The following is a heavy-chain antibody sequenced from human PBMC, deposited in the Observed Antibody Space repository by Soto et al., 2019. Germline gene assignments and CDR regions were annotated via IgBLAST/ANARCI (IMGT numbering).Heavy chain of an antibody. D-gene: IGHD3-22*01. V-gene: IGHV3-30*18. CDR2: ISVDGSRD. CDR3: AKNQWVSSYDSLGYASGFDI. CDR1: GFTFSSYA. J-gene: IGHJ3*02. Sequence: GGSLRLSCGASGFTFSSYAMHWVRQAPGKRLECVATISVDGSRDYYADSVKGRFTISRDNSKNILFLQINSLRPEDTAVYYCAKNQWVSSYDSLGYASGFDIWGRGTVVTVSS.